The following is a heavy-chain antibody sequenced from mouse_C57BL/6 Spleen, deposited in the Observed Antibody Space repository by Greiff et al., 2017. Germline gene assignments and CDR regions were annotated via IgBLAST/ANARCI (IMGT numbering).Heavy chain of an antibody. CDR1: GYTFTSYW. J-gene: IGHJ4*01. Sequence: VQLQQPGAELVKPGASVKLSCKASGYTFTSYWMHWVKQRPGQGLEWIGMIHPNSGSTNYNEKFKSKATLTVDKSSSTAYMQLSSLTSEDSAVXYCARAHGSIYYYAMDYWGQGTSVTVSS. V-gene: IGHV1-64*01. CDR2: IHPNSGST. D-gene: IGHD1-1*01. CDR3: ARAHGSIYYYAMDY.